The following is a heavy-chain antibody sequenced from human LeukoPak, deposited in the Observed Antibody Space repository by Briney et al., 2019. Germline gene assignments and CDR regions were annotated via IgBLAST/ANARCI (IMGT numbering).Heavy chain of an antibody. CDR3: VRDRAAK. CDR2: ISGDGSTT. J-gene: IGHJ4*02. Sequence: GGSLRLSCAASGFTFSNYWMHWVRQAPGKGLVWVSHISGDGSTTNCADSVKGRFTISRDNAKNTLFLQMNSLRAEDTAVYYCVRDRAAKWGQGTLVTVSA. V-gene: IGHV3-74*01. CDR1: GFTFSNYW.